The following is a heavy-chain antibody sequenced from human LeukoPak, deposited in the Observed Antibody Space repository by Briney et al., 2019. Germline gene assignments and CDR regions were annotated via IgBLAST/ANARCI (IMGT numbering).Heavy chain of an antibody. CDR2: IKQDGSEK. D-gene: IGHD3-3*01. CDR3: AKGNDFWSGYSLSFDY. Sequence: PGGSLRLSCAASGFTFSSYWMSWVRQAPGKGLEWVANIKQDGSEKYYVDSVKGRFTISRDNAKNSLYLQMNSLRAEDTAVYYCAKGNDFWSGYSLSFDYWGQGTLVTVSS. J-gene: IGHJ4*02. CDR1: GFTFSSYW. V-gene: IGHV3-7*03.